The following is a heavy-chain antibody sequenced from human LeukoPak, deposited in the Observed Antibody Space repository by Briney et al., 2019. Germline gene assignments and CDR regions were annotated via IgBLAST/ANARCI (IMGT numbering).Heavy chain of an antibody. CDR3: ARDGTQRYYDFWSGYSGYYYGMDV. Sequence: GGSLRLSCAASGFTFSDYYMSWIRQAPGKGLEWVSYTSSSGSTIYYADSVKGRFTISRDNAKNSLYLQMNSLRAEDTAVYYCARDGTQRYYDFWSGYSGYYYGMDVWGQGTTVTVSS. CDR1: GFTFSDYY. V-gene: IGHV3-11*01. D-gene: IGHD3-3*01. CDR2: TSSSGSTI. J-gene: IGHJ6*02.